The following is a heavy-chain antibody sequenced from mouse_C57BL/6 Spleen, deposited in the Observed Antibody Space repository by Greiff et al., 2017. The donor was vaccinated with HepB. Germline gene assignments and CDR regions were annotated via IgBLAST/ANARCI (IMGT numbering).Heavy chain of an antibody. V-gene: IGHV1-55*01. CDR1: GYTFTSYW. J-gene: IGHJ2*01. CDR2: IYPGSGST. D-gene: IGHD3-2*02. CDR3: ARYKLRLDYFDY. Sequence: VQLQQPGAELVKPGASVKMSCKASGYTFTSYWITWVKQRPGQGLEWIGDIYPGSGSTNYNEKFKSKATLTVDTSSSTAYMQLSSLTSEDSAVYYCARYKLRLDYFDYWGQGTTLTVSS.